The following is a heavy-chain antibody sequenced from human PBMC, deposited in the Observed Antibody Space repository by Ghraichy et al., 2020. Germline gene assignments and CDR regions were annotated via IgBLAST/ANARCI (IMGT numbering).Heavy chain of an antibody. V-gene: IGHV4-39*01. CDR2: IYYSGST. CDR1: GGSISSSSYY. D-gene: IGHD1-26*01. J-gene: IGHJ6*02. CDR3: ARHQSGGEKVGMDV. Sequence: SETPSLTCTVSGGSISSSSYYWGWIRQPPGKGLEWIGSIYYSGSTYYNPSLKSRVTISVDTSKNQFSLKLSSVTAADTAVYYCARHQSGGEKVGMDVWGQGTTVTVSS.